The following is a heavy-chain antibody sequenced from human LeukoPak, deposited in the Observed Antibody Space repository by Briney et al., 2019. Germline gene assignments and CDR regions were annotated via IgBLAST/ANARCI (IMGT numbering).Heavy chain of an antibody. CDR3: ARGPTFAVASSSSRVGNY. V-gene: IGHV1-8*03. CDR2: MNPNSGNT. Sequence: GASVKVSCKASGYTFTSYDTNWVRQATGQGLEWMGWMNPNSGNTGYAQKFQGRVTITRNTSISTAYVELSSLRSEDTAVYYCARGPTFAVASSSSRVGNYWGQGTLVTVSS. J-gene: IGHJ4*02. CDR1: GYTFTSYD. D-gene: IGHD6-13*01.